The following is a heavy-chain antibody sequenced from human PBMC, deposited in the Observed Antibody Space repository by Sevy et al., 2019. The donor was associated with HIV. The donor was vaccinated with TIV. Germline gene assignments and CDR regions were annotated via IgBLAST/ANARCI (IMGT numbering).Heavy chain of an antibody. CDR3: ARVVGFDR. D-gene: IGHD2-15*01. V-gene: IGHV3-7*01. Sequence: GGSLRLSCEASGFTFSPYWMTWVRQAPGKGLEWVANIRPDGSDKYYVDSVKGRFTISRDNAKNSLYLQMNSLRADDTAMYYCARVVGFDRWGQGALVTVSS. CDR2: IRPDGSDK. J-gene: IGHJ5*02. CDR1: GFTFSPYW.